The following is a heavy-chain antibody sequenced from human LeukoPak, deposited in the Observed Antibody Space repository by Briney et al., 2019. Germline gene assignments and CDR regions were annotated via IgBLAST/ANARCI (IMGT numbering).Heavy chain of an antibody. CDR2: IYSGGST. CDR1: GFTVSSNY. Sequence: GGSLRLSCAASGFTVSSNYMSWVRQAPGKGLEWVSVIYSGGSTYYADSVKGRFTISRHNSKNTLYLQMNSLRAEDTAVYYCARELLIPSGGNWFDPWGQGTLVTVSS. D-gene: IGHD1-26*01. V-gene: IGHV3-53*04. CDR3: ARELLIPSGGNWFDP. J-gene: IGHJ5*02.